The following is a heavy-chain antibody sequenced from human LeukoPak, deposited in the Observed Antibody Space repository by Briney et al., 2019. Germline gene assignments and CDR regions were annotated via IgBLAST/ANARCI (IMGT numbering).Heavy chain of an antibody. J-gene: IGHJ4*02. D-gene: IGHD2-8*01. Sequence: GSVKVSCKASGYTFTSYDIIWLRQATGQGLEWMGWMNPNNGNTGYVQKLQGRLTMTRDTSISTAYMELSSLRSEDTAVYYCARDLVDNACDFWGQGTLVTVSS. CDR3: ARDLVDNACDF. CDR2: MNPNNGNT. CDR1: GYTFTSYD. V-gene: IGHV1-8*02.